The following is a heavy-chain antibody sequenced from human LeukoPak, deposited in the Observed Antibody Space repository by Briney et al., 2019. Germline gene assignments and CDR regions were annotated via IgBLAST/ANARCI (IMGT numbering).Heavy chain of an antibody. J-gene: IGHJ6*02. CDR3: ASTSQYYYYYGMDV. CDR2: IYQSGST. V-gene: IGHV4-30-2*01. CDR1: GGSISSGGYS. Sequence: SETLSLTCAVSGGSISSGGYSWSWIRQPPGKGLEWIGYIYQSGSTYYNPSLKSRVTISVDRSKNQFSLKLSSVTAADTAVYYCASTSQYYYYYGMDVWGQGTTVTVSS.